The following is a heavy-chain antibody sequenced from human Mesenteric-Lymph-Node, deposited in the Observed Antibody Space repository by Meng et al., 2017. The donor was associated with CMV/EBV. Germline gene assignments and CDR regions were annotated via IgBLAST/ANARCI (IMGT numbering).Heavy chain of an antibody. J-gene: IGHJ4*02. Sequence: ESLKISCTVSGGSISSSSYYWGWIRQPPGKGLEWIGSIYYSGSTYYNPSLKSRVTISVDTSKNQFSLKLSSVTAADTAVYYCASRTMVRGGLDYWGQGTLVTVSS. D-gene: IGHD3-10*01. V-gene: IGHV4-39*07. CDR1: GGSISSSSYY. CDR2: IYYSGST. CDR3: ASRTMVRGGLDY.